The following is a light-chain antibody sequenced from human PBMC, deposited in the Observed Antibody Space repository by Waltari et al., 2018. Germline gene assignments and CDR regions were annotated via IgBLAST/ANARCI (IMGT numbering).Light chain of an antibody. CDR3: CSYGGTYSWV. CDR2: DVS. V-gene: IGLV2-11*01. CDR1: SSDVGGLHY. Sequence: QSALTQPRSVSGSPGQSVTIPCTGTSSDVGGLHYFSWYQQHPGKAPKLMIYDVSKRPSGVPDRFSGSKSGNTASLTISGLQAEDEADYYCCSYGGTYSWVFGGGTKLTVL. J-gene: IGLJ3*02.